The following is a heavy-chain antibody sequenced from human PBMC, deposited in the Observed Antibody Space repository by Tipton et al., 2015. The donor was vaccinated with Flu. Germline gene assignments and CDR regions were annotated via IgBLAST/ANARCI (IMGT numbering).Heavy chain of an antibody. Sequence: QLVQSGPEVKKPGESLKISCKGSGYSFTSCWIGWVRQMPGKGLEWMGIIYPGDSDTRYSPSFQGQVTISADKSISTAYLQWSSLKASDTAMYYCARQINYGSGRERNAFDIWGQGTMVTVSS. J-gene: IGHJ3*02. CDR2: IYPGDSDT. D-gene: IGHD3-10*01. V-gene: IGHV5-51*03. CDR1: GYSFTSCW. CDR3: ARQINYGSGRERNAFDI.